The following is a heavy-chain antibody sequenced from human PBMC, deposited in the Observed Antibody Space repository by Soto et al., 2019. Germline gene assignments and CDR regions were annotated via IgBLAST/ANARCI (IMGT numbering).Heavy chain of an antibody. Sequence: PGGSLRLSCAASGFTFSSYALSWVRQAPGKGLEWVSAISGSGGNTYYADSVKGRFTISRDNSKNTLYLQMNSLRAEDTAVYYCAKHWEEPAASFDYWGQGTLVTVSS. CDR2: ISGSGGNT. CDR3: AKHWEEPAASFDY. CDR1: GFTFSSYA. J-gene: IGHJ4*02. V-gene: IGHV3-23*01. D-gene: IGHD2-2*01.